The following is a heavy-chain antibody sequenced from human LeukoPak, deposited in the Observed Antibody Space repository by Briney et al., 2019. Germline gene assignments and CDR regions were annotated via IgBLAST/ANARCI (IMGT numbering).Heavy chain of an antibody. D-gene: IGHD1-1*01. J-gene: IGHJ4*02. CDR2: IYHSGST. CDR1: GYSISSGYY. V-gene: IGHV4-38-2*01. Sequence: SETLSLTCAVSGYSISSGYYWGWVRQPPGKGLEWIGSIYHSGSTYYNPSLKSRVTISVDTSKNQFTLKLRSVTAADTAVYYCAEVERRNYWGQGTLVTVSS. CDR3: AEVERRNY.